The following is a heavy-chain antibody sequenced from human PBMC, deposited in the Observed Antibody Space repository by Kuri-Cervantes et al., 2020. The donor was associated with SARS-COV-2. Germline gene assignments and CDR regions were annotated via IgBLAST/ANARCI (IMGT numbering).Heavy chain of an antibody. CDR3: AREAFGYCSGGSCYSHY. CDR1: GFTFSSYG. D-gene: IGHD2-15*01. CDR2: ISYDGSNK. Sequence: GESLKISCAASGFTFSSYGMHWVRQAPGKGLEWVAVISYDGSNKYYADSVKGRFTISRDNAKNSLYLQMNSLRAEDTAVYYCAREAFGYCSGGSCYSHYWGQGTLVTDSS. J-gene: IGHJ4*02. V-gene: IGHV3-30*03.